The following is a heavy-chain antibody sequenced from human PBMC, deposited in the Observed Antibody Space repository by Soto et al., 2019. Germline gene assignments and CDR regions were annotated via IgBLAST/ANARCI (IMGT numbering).Heavy chain of an antibody. CDR3: ARPGRNYGDYVESCRYYYYYGMDV. CDR2: IIPIFGTA. CDR1: GGTFSSYA. Sequence: QVQLVQSGAEVKKPGSSVKVSCKASGGTFSSYAISWVRQAPGQGLEWMGGIIPIFGTANYAQKVQGRVTITAVESTSTAYMELSSLSSEDTAVYYCARPGRNYGDYVESCRYYYYYGMDVWGQGTTVTVSS. D-gene: IGHD4-17*01. V-gene: IGHV1-69*01. J-gene: IGHJ6*02.